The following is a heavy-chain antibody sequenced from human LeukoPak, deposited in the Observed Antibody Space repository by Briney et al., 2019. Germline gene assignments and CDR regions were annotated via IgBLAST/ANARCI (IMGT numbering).Heavy chain of an antibody. Sequence: GGSLRLSCAASGFTFSTYAMSWVRRAPGKGLEWVSAISGSGGSTNYAGSVKGRFTISRDNSKSTLYLEMNILRAEDTAVYYCARTRYYESSSHYRYFDYWGQGTLVTVSS. CDR1: GFTFSTYA. J-gene: IGHJ4*02. CDR2: ISGSGGST. CDR3: ARTRYYESSSHYRYFDY. D-gene: IGHD3-22*01. V-gene: IGHV3-23*01.